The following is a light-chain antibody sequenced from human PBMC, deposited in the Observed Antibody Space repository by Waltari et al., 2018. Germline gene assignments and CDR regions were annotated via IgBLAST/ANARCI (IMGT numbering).Light chain of an antibody. J-gene: IGKJ4*01. V-gene: IGKV1-39*01. Sequence: DIQMTQSPSSLSASVGDRVTITCRASQRISSYLNWYQQKPGKAPKLLIYAASSLQSGVPSRFSGSGSGTDFALTITSLQPEDLGTYYCQQTYSTPGLTFGGGTKVAIK. CDR1: QRISSY. CDR3: QQTYSTPGLT. CDR2: AAS.